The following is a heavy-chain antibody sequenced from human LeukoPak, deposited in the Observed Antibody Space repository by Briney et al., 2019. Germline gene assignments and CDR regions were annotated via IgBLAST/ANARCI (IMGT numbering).Heavy chain of an antibody. D-gene: IGHD3-22*01. CDR3: ATKTPGNYPYDY. Sequence: GGSLRLSCAASGLTFSTSPMNGVRQAPGKGLEWVSTSGTTGDTSYADSVKGRFTISRDNSKNTLYLQMTSLRAEDTALYYCATKTPGNYPYDYWGQGTLVIVSP. V-gene: IGHV3-23*01. CDR1: GLTFSTSP. CDR2: TSGTTGDT. J-gene: IGHJ4*02.